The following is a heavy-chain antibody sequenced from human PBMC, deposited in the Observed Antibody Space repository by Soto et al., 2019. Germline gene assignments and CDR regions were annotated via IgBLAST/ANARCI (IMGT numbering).Heavy chain of an antibody. CDR2: INHSGST. D-gene: IGHD3-22*01. CDR3: ARGIAMKKVVHRDASDKYYFDS. Sequence: SETLSLTCAVYGGSFSGYYWTWIRQSPGKGLEWIGEINHSGSTNYNPSLKSRVSLSVDTSKNQFSLKLNSVTAADAAVYSCARGIAMKKVVHRDASDKYYFDSWGQGTLVTVSS. CDR1: GGSFSGYY. J-gene: IGHJ4*02. V-gene: IGHV4-34*01.